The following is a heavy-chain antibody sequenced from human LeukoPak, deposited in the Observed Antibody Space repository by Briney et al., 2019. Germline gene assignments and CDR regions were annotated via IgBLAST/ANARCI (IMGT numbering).Heavy chain of an antibody. CDR1: GGTFSSYA. CDR2: IIPIFGTA. D-gene: IGHD5-24*01. CDR3: ARTIPSGVDGYSFFDY. V-gene: IGHV1-69*13. Sequence: SVKVSCKASGGTFSSYAISWVRQAPGQGLEWMGGIIPIFGTANYAQKFQGRVTITADESTSTAYMELSSLRSEDTAVYYCARTIPSGVDGYSFFDYWGQGTLVTVSS. J-gene: IGHJ4*02.